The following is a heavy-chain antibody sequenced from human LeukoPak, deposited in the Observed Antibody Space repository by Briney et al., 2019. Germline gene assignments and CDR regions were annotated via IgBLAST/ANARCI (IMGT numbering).Heavy chain of an antibody. V-gene: IGHV1-8*03. Sequence: ASVKVSCRASGYTFTTYRINWVRQATGQGLEWMGWMNPNSGDRGYAQKFQGRVTITTDTSIGTAYMELSSLRSEDTAVYFCARTTSFTASGYDYWGQGTLVTVSS. CDR1: GYTFTTYR. CDR2: MNPNSGDR. J-gene: IGHJ4*02. D-gene: IGHD6-25*01. CDR3: ARTTSFTASGYDY.